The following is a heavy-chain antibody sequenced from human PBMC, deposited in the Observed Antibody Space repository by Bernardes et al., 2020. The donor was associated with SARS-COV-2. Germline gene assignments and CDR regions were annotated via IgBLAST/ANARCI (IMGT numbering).Heavy chain of an antibody. Sequence: GGSLRLSCAASGFTFSTFAMSWVRQAPGKGLEWLSIIPDNGLTTYYAESVKGRFTISRDNSRNTLYLQMEGLTAEDTARYYCAKSPASGWDTDYFDSWGQGTLVTVSS. CDR1: GFTFSTFA. D-gene: IGHD6-19*01. V-gene: IGHV3-23*01. J-gene: IGHJ4*02. CDR3: AKSPASGWDTDYFDS. CDR2: IPDNGLTT.